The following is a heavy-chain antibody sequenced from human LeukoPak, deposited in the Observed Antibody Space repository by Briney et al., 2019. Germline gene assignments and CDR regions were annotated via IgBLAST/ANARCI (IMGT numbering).Heavy chain of an antibody. CDR1: GFTFDDYG. J-gene: IGHJ4*02. CDR3: AKAGVTSPFDY. D-gene: IGHD2-21*02. Sequence: GGSLRLSCAASGFTFDDYGMSWVRQAPGKGLEWVGRIKTTSDGGTTDYATPVRGRFTISRDDSKNTVYLQMNSLKTEDTAVYYCAKAGVTSPFDYWGQGTLVTVSS. V-gene: IGHV3-15*01. CDR2: IKTTSDGGTT.